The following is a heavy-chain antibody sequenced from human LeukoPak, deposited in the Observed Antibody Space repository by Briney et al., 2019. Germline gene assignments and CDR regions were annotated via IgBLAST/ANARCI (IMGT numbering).Heavy chain of an antibody. J-gene: IGHJ4*02. CDR2: ISWNSGSI. CDR3: AKDNRRHYTSGPNPDSLH. D-gene: IGHD6-19*01. Sequence: GGSLRLSCAGSGFIFNNYAMHWVRQPPGKGLEWVSGISWNSGSIDYADSVKGRFTISRDNAKNSLYLQMNSLRVEDTAFHYCAKDNRRHYTSGPNPDSLHWGQGALVTVSS. CDR1: GFIFNNYA. V-gene: IGHV3-9*01.